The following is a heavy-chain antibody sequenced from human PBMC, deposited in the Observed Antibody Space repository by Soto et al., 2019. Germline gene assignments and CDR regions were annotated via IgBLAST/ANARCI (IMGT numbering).Heavy chain of an antibody. CDR1: GFTFSSYA. CDR3: AKDSHPSVRDSSGYYPDY. V-gene: IGHV3-23*01. J-gene: IGHJ4*02. CDR2: ISGSGGST. Sequence: GGSLRLSCAASGFTFSSYAMSWVRQAPGKGLEWVSAISGSGGSTYYADSVKGRFTISRDNSKNTLYLQMNSLRAEDTAVYYCAKDSHPSVRDSSGYYPDYWGQGTLVTVSS. D-gene: IGHD3-22*01.